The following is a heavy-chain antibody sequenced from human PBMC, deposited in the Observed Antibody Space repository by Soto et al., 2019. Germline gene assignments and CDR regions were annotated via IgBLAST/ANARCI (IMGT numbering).Heavy chain of an antibody. CDR3: ARGKYDDSSGYYSDDAFDI. CDR1: GGTFSSYA. J-gene: IGHJ3*02. V-gene: IGHV1-69*01. D-gene: IGHD3-22*01. Sequence: QVQLVQSGAEVKKPGSSLKVSCKASGGTFSSYAISWVRQAPGQGLEWMGGTIPIFGTANYAQKFQGRVTITADESTSTAYMELSSLRSEDTAVYYCARGKYDDSSGYYSDDAFDIWGQGTMVTVSS. CDR2: TIPIFGTA.